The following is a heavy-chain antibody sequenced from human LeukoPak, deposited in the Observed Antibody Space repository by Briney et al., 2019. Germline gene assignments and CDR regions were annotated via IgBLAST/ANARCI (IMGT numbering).Heavy chain of an antibody. CDR1: GFTLSSYA. D-gene: IGHD2-21*01. CDR2: ISDSGNT. V-gene: IGHV3-23*01. CDR3: AKAPVTTCRGAYCYPFDY. J-gene: IGHJ4*02. Sequence: GRSLRLSCAASGFTLSSYAMSWVRQAPGKGLEWVSAISDSGNTYHADSVKGRFTISRDSSKNTLFLQMNRLRPEDAAVYYCAKAPVTTCRGAYCYPFDYWGQGTLVTVSS.